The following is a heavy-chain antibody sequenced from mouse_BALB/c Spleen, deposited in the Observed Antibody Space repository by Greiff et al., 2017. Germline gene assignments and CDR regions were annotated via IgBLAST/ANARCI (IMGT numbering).Heavy chain of an antibody. D-gene: IGHD2-4*01. Sequence: EVMLVESGGGLVKPGGSLKLSCAASGFTFSDYYMYWVRQTPEKRLEWVATISDGGSYTYYPDSVKGRFTISRDNAKNNLYLQMSSLKSEDTAMYYCARDFGLRRAWFAYWGQGTLVTVSA. CDR1: GFTFSDYY. CDR2: ISDGGSYT. CDR3: ARDFGLRRAWFAY. J-gene: IGHJ3*01. V-gene: IGHV5-4*02.